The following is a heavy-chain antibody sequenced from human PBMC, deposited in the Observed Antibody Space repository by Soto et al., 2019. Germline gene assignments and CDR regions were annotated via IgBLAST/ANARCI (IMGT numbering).Heavy chain of an antibody. CDR3: ARDPSRRSPPDY. CDR2: ISSTSAYT. CDR1: GFTFSDYY. J-gene: IGHJ4*02. Sequence: QVQLVESGGGLVKPGGSLRLSCTASGFTFSDYYMNWFRQAPGKGLEWVSYISSTSAYTKYADSVKGRFTISRDNAEYLLYLQMDGLRVEDTAVYYCARDPSRRSPPDYWGQGTLVTVSS. V-gene: IGHV3-11*05.